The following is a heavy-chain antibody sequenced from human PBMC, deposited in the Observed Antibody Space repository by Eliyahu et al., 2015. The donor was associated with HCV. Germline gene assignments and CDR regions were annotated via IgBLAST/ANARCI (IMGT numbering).Heavy chain of an antibody. CDR2: IYTSGST. Sequence: QVQLQESGPGLVKPSQTLSLTCTXSGGSXXXXXXYWXWIRQPAGKGLEWIGRIYTSGSTNYNPSLKSRVTISVDTSKNQFSLKLSSVTAADTAVYYCARESHYYDSSGYYYDAFDIWGQGTMVTVSS. D-gene: IGHD3-22*01. CDR1: GGSXXXXXXY. J-gene: IGHJ3*02. CDR3: ARESHYYDSSGYYYDAFDI. V-gene: IGHV4-61*02.